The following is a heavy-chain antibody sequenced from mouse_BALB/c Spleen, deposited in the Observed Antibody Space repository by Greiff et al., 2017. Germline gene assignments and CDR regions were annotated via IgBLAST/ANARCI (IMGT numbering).Heavy chain of an antibody. V-gene: IGHV3-6*02. Sequence: EVQLVESGPGLVKPSQSLSLTCSVTGYSITSGYYWNWIRQFPGNQLEWMGYISYDGSNNYNPSLKNRISITRDTSKNQFFLKLNSVTTEDTATYYCAREGLGYYGSHAMDYWGQGTSVTVSS. D-gene: IGHD1-1*01. CDR3: AREGLGYYGSHAMDY. J-gene: IGHJ4*01. CDR1: GYSITSGYY. CDR2: ISYDGSN.